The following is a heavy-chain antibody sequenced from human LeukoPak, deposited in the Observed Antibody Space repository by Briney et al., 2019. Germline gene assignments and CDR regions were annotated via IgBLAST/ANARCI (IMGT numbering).Heavy chain of an antibody. Sequence: SVKVSCKASGGTFSSYAISWVRQAPGQGLEWMGRIIPIFGTANYAQKFQGRVTITADESTSTAYMELSSLRSEDTAVYYCARVPDIVVVPAAYYYYGMDVWGQGTTVTVSS. V-gene: IGHV1-69*13. CDR2: IIPIFGTA. CDR1: GGTFSSYA. CDR3: ARVPDIVVVPAAYYYYGMDV. J-gene: IGHJ6*02. D-gene: IGHD2-2*01.